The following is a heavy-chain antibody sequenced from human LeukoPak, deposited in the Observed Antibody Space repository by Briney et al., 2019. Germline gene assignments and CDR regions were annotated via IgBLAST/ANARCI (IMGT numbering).Heavy chain of an antibody. CDR1: GVSLRGYY. CDR3: ARGRNYVSDFYFDV. CDR2: ISHEGDS. Sequence: SETLSLTCAVYGVSLRGYYWSWIRQSPEKGLEWIGEISHEGDSIYNPSLKSRLTLSVDMSKNQFSLKLRSVTAADMAVYYCARGRNYVSDFYFDVWGKGTTVIVSS. V-gene: IGHV4-34*01. D-gene: IGHD1-7*01. J-gene: IGHJ6*03.